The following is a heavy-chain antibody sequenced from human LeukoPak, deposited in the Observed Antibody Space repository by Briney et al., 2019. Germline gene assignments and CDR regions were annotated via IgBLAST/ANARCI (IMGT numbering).Heavy chain of an antibody. CDR1: GFTVSDSF. D-gene: IGHD6-13*01. CDR2: IKQDGSEK. J-gene: IGHJ6*02. V-gene: IGHV3-7*03. Sequence: GGSLRLSCAASGFTVSDSFMTWVRQAPGKGLEWVANIKQDGSEKYYVDSVKGRFTISRDNAKNSLYLQMNSLRAEDTAVYYCARDSGYSSSWYDSTNYYYGVDVWGQGTTVTVSS. CDR3: ARDSGYSSSWYDSTNYYYGVDV.